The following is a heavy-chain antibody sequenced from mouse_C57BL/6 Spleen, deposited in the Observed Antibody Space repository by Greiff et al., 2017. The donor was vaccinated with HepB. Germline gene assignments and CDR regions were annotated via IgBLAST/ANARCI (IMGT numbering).Heavy chain of an antibody. CDR2: ISGGGGNT. CDR3: ARYDSRYAMDY. J-gene: IGHJ4*01. Sequence: EVKLVESGGGLVKPGGSLKLSCAASGFTFSSYTMSWVRQTPEKRLEWVATISGGGGNTYYPDSVKGRFTISRDNAKNTLYLQMSSLRSEDTALYYCARYDSRYAMDYWGQGTSVTVSS. CDR1: GFTFSSYT. D-gene: IGHD2-4*01. V-gene: IGHV5-9*01.